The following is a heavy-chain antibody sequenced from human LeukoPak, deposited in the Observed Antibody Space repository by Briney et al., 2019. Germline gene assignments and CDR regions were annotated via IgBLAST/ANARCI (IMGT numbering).Heavy chain of an antibody. CDR1: GYTFTGYY. CDR3: ARGGEGYYYYYGMDV. J-gene: IGHJ6*02. CDR2: INPNSGGT. V-gene: IGHV1-2*02. Sequence: ASVTVSCKASGYTFTGYYMHWVRQAPGQGLEWMGWINPNSGGTNCAQKFQGRVTMTRDTSISTAYMGLSRLRSDDTAVYYCARGGEGYYYYYGMDVWGQGTTVTVSS.